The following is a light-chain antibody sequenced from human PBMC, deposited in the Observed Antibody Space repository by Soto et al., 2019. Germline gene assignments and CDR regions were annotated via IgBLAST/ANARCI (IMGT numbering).Light chain of an antibody. CDR2: DAS. V-gene: IGKV3-11*01. Sequence: EIVLTQSPATLSLSPGERATLSCRASQSVSSYLAWYQQKPGQAPRLLIYDASNRATGIPARFSGSGSGTDFTLTISSLEPEDFATYYCQQSYSTPRTFGQGTKLEIK. CDR3: QQSYSTPRT. CDR1: QSVSSY. J-gene: IGKJ2*01.